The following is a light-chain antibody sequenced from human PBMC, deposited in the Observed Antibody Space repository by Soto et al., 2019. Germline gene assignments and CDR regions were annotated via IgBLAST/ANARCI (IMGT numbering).Light chain of an antibody. J-gene: IGKJ3*01. CDR3: QQSSNYFT. CDR2: AAS. CDR1: QGLNSN. Sequence: AIQLTQSPSSLSASVGDRVTITCRASQGLNSNLAWYQQKPGKAPKLLMYAASTLQKAVPSRFSGNESGTDFTLPISNLQPEYFAAYYSQQSSNYFTFGPGTKV. V-gene: IGKV1D-13*01.